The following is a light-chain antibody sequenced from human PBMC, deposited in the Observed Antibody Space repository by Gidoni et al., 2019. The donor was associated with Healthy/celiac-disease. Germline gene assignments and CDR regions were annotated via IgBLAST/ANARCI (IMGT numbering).Light chain of an antibody. CDR3: QQYNSYLT. Sequence: DIQMTQSPSTLSASVGDRVTITCRASQSISSWLAWYQQKPGKAPKLLHYDASSLESGVPSRFSGSGSGTEFTLTISSLQPDDFATYYCQQYNSYLTFGGGTKVEIK. CDR1: QSISSW. V-gene: IGKV1-5*01. J-gene: IGKJ4*01. CDR2: DAS.